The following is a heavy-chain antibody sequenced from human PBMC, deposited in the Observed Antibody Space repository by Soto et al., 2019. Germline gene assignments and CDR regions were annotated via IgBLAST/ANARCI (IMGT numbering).Heavy chain of an antibody. CDR2: ISSSGSTI. Sequence: GGSLRLSCAASGFTFSDYYMSWIRQAPGKGLEWVSYISSSGSTIYYADSVKGRFTISRDNAKNSLYLQMNSLRAEDTAVYYCARGHDGYYYDSSGYFFGPTHYYYGMDVWGQGTTVTVSS. CDR1: GFTFSDYY. V-gene: IGHV3-11*01. CDR3: ARGHDGYYYDSSGYFFGPTHYYYGMDV. D-gene: IGHD3-22*01. J-gene: IGHJ6*02.